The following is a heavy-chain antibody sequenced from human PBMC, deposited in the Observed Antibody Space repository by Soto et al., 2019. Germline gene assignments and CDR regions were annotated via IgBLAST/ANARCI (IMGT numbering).Heavy chain of an antibody. Sequence: QVQLVQSGAEVKKPGASVKVSCKASGYTFTSYGISWVRQAPGQGLEWMGWISAYNGNTNYAQKLQGRVTTTTDTYTTTAHRELRSLRSDDAAVYYCARDKGEGSGSCYGYWGQGTLVTVSS. CDR2: ISAYNGNT. D-gene: IGHD3-10*01. V-gene: IGHV1-18*01. J-gene: IGHJ4*02. CDR1: GYTFTSYG. CDR3: ARDKGEGSGSCYGY.